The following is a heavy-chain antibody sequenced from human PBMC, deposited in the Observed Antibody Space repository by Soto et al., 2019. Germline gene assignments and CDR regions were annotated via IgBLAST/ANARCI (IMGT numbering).Heavy chain of an antibody. CDR1: GFTFSSYA. Sequence: QVQLVESGGGVVQPGRSLRLSCAASGFTFSSYAMHWVRQAPGKGLEWVAVISYDGSNKYYADSVKGRFTISRDNSKNTLYLQMNSLRAEDTAVYYCARDQERQLWPNYYYYGMDVWGQGTTVTVSS. CDR2: ISYDGSNK. D-gene: IGHD5-18*01. J-gene: IGHJ6*02. V-gene: IGHV3-30-3*01. CDR3: ARDQERQLWPNYYYYGMDV.